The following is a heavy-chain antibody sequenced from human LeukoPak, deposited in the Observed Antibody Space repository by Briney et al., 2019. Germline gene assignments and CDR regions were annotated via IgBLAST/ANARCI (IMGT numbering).Heavy chain of an antibody. Sequence: SVKVSCKASGGTFSSYAISWVRQAPGQRLEWMGRIIPIFGTANYAQKFQGRVTITTDESTSTAYMELSSLRSEDTAVYYCARVGPFTIFGVVTPYYFDYWGQGTLVTVSS. J-gene: IGHJ4*02. CDR3: ARVGPFTIFGVVTPYYFDY. CDR1: GGTFSSYA. CDR2: IIPIFGTA. V-gene: IGHV1-69*05. D-gene: IGHD3-3*01.